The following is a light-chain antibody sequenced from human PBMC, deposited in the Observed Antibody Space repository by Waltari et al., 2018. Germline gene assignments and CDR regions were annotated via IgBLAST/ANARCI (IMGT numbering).Light chain of an antibody. CDR3: CSYAGSSILI. J-gene: IGLJ2*01. V-gene: IGLV2-23*02. Sequence: QSALTQPASVSGSLGQSITISCTGTSSDVGGYNYVSWYQQYPGKAPKFLIYDVTKRTSGVSNLFSGSKSGNTASRTISGLQAEDEADYYGCSYAGSSILIFGGGTKVTVL. CDR1: SSDVGGYNY. CDR2: DVT.